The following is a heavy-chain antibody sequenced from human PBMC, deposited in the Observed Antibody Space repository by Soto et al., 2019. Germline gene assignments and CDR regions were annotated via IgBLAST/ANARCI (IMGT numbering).Heavy chain of an antibody. J-gene: IGHJ6*04. CDR2: VSDSGRT. D-gene: IGHD6-13*01. V-gene: IGHV4-59*01. Sequence: QEQLQESGPGLVKSSETLSLTCTVSGGSISYYHWTWIRQPPGKGLEWIGFVSDSGRTSYNPSLQSRVTISVDTSRNQFSLRLTSVTAADTAVYYCARDSTRWFPYYGVDVWGTGTTVTVSS. CDR1: GGSISYYH. CDR3: ARDSTRWFPYYGVDV.